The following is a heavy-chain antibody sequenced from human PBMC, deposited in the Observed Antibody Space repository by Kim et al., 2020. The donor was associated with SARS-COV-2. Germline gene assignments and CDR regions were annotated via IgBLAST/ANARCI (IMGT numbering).Heavy chain of an antibody. Sequence: SETLSLTCAVYGGSFSGYYWSWIRQPPGKGLEWIGEINHSGSTNYNPSLKSRVTISVDTSKNQFSLKLSSVTAADTAVYYCARGGVFGVGIALYYWGQG. CDR3: ARGGVFGVGIALYY. J-gene: IGHJ4*02. CDR1: GGSFSGYY. CDR2: INHSGST. V-gene: IGHV4-34*01. D-gene: IGHD3-3*01.